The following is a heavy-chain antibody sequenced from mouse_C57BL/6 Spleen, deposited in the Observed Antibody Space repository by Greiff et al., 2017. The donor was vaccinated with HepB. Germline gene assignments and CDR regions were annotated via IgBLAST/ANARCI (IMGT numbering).Heavy chain of an antibody. Sequence: VQLQQSGPELVKPGASVKIPCKASGYTFTDYNMDWVKQSHGKSLEWIGDINPNNGGTIYNQKFKGKATLTVDKSSSTAYMELRSLTSEDTAVYYCARGNYYGSSYWYFDVRGTGTTVTVSS. D-gene: IGHD1-1*01. CDR1: GYTFTDYN. V-gene: IGHV1-18*01. CDR2: INPNNGGT. CDR3: ARGNYYGSSYWYFDV. J-gene: IGHJ1*03.